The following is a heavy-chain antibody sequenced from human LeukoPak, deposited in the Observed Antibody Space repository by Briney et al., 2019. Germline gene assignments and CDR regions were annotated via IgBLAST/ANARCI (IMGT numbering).Heavy chain of an antibody. CDR1: GFTFSNYA. J-gene: IGHJ4*02. D-gene: IGHD6-19*01. Sequence: GGSLRLSCAASGFTFSNYAMAWVRQAPGKGLDWLSAINGGGTDTYSADSVKGRFTIPRDNSKNTLYLQMNSLRAEDTAVYYCAKGSSSGWPYYFDQWGQGTLVTVSS. CDR2: INGGGTDT. CDR3: AKGSSSGWPYYFDQ. V-gene: IGHV3-23*01.